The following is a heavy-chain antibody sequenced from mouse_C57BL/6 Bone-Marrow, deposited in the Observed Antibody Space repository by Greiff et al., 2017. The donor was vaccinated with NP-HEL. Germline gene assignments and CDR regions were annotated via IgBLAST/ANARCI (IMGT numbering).Heavy chain of an antibody. V-gene: IGHV1-7*01. J-gene: IGHJ1*03. CDR2: INPSSGYT. Sequence: VKLMESGAELAKPGASVKLSCKASGYTFTSYWMHWVKQRPGQGLEWIGYINPSSGYTKYNQKFKDKATLTADKSSSTAYMQRSSLTYEDSAVYYCAIRRIIDGSSLYWYFDVWGTGTTVTVSS. CDR3: AIRRIIDGSSLYWYFDV. D-gene: IGHD1-1*01. CDR1: GYTFTSYW.